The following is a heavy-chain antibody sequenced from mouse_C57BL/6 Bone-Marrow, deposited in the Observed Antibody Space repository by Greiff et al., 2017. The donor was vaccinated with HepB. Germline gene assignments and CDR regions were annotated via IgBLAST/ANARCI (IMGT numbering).Heavy chain of an antibody. Sequence: LVESGAELARPGASVKLSCKASGYTFTSYGISWVKQRTGQGLEWIGEIYPRSGNTYYNEKFKGKATLTADKSSSTAYMALRSLTSEDSAVYFCARTGFYYDSYYYAMDYWGQGTSVTVSS. CDR2: IYPRSGNT. D-gene: IGHD2-4*01. CDR1: GYTFTSYG. J-gene: IGHJ4*01. CDR3: ARTGFYYDSYYYAMDY. V-gene: IGHV1-81*01.